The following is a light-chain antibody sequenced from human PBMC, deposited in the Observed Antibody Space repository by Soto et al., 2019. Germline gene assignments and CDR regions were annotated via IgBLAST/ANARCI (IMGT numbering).Light chain of an antibody. Sequence: QAVVTQEPSLTVSLGGTVTLTCGSSTGAVTSGHYPYWFQQKPGQAPRTLIYDTSKKHSWTPARFSGYLLGGKAALTLSGAQPEDEAEYYCLLSYNGPYVFGAGTKVTVL. V-gene: IGLV7-46*01. CDR3: LLSYNGPYV. J-gene: IGLJ1*01. CDR2: DTS. CDR1: TGAVTSGHY.